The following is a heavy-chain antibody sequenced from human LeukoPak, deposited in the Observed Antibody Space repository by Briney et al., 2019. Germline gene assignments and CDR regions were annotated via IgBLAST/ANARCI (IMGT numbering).Heavy chain of an antibody. Sequence: SETLSLTCTVSGGSISSGDYYWRWIRQPPGKGLEWIGYIYYSGSTYYNPSLKSRVTISVDTSKNQFSLKLSSVTAADTAVYYCARVRYYDSSGLLPWGQGTLVTVSS. CDR3: ARVRYYDSSGLLP. V-gene: IGHV4-30-4*01. CDR1: GGSISSGDYY. CDR2: IYYSGST. D-gene: IGHD3-22*01. J-gene: IGHJ5*02.